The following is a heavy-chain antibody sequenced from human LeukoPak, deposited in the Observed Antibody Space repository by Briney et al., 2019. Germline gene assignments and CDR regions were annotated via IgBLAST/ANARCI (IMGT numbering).Heavy chain of an antibody. Sequence: GGSLRLSCAASGFTFSDYYMSWIRQAPGKGLEWVSYISSSGTTIYYADSVKGRFTISRDNAKNSLYLQMNSLRAEDTAVYYCARGSTNYYDSSGYYPAWGQGTLVTVSS. CDR3: ARGSTNYYDSSGYYPA. J-gene: IGHJ4*02. CDR1: GFTFSDYY. D-gene: IGHD3-22*01. CDR2: ISSSGTTI. V-gene: IGHV3-11*04.